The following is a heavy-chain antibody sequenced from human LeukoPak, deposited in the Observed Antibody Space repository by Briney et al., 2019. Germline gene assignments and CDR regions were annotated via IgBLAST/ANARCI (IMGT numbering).Heavy chain of an antibody. CDR2: FSTYDGNR. V-gene: IGHV1-18*01. J-gene: IGHJ5*02. CDR3: ARSYRRRKWFDP. Sequence: GASVKVSCKASGYSLTSYGISWVRQAPGQGLEWMGWFSTYDGNRNYAQKFQGRVTMTTDTSTRTAYMELRSLRSDDTAMYYCARSYRRRKWFDPWGQGTQVTVSS. CDR1: GYSLTSYG.